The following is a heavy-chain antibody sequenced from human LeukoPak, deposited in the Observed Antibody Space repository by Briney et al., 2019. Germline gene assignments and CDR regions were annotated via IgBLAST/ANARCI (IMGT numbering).Heavy chain of an antibody. J-gene: IGHJ3*02. CDR2: IIPIFGTA. V-gene: IGHV1-69*05. CDR1: GGTFSSYA. Sequence: SVKVSCKASGGTFSSYAISWVRQAPGQGLEWRGGIIPIFGTANYAQKFQGRVTITTDESTSTAYMELSSLRSEDTAVYYCARGWKRYLEWGGGFDAFDIWGQGTMVTVSS. CDR3: ARGWKRYLEWGGGFDAFDI. D-gene: IGHD3-3*01.